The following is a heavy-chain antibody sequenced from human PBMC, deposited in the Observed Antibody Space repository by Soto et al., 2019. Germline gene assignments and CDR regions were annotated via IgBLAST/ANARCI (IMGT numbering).Heavy chain of an antibody. V-gene: IGHV3-9*01. Sequence: EVQLVESGGRFVQPGGSLRLSCEASGFRFDDFAMHWVRQAPGKGLEWVSRVTWNSDTVAYADSVKGRFTISRDNAKNSLFLQMTSLRVEDTAFYYCVKDKDKWAAATMHGVNWGRGTLVTVSS. CDR2: VTWNSDTV. CDR1: GFRFDDFA. CDR3: VKDKDKWAAATMHGVN. J-gene: IGHJ4*01. D-gene: IGHD1-26*01.